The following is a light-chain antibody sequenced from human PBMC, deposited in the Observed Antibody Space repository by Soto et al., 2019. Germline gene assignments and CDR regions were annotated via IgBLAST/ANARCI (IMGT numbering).Light chain of an antibody. CDR3: QSYDISLSVSVV. CDR1: SSNIGAGYD. CDR2: GNT. J-gene: IGLJ2*01. Sequence: QSVLTQPPSVSGSPGQRVTISCTGSSSNIGAGYDVQWYQQLPGAAPRLLIFGNTNRPSGVPVRFSGSRSGTSASLAISVLQAEDEADYDCQSYDISLSVSVVFGGGTKLTVL. V-gene: IGLV1-40*01.